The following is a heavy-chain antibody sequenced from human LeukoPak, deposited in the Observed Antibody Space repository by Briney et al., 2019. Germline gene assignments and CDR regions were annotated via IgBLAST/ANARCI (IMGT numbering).Heavy chain of an antibody. V-gene: IGHV3-23*01. CDR2: ISGSGGST. J-gene: IGHJ4*02. CDR1: GFTFSSYA. Sequence: AGSLRLSCAASGFTFSSYAMSWVRQAPGKGLEWVSAISGSGGSTYYADSVKGRFTISRDNSKNTLYLQMNSLRAEDTAVYYCAKEGVYSGHDEGGVGYWGQGTLVTVSS. D-gene: IGHD5-12*01. CDR3: AKEGVYSGHDEGGVGY.